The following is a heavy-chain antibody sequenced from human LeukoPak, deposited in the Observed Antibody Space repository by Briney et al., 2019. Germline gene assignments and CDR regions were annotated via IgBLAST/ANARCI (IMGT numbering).Heavy chain of an antibody. V-gene: IGHV4-39*01. CDR1: SGSVTSRNYY. D-gene: IGHD2-15*01. CDR2: MSYSGST. Sequence: SETLSLSCTVSSGSVTSRNYYWGWIRQPPGKGLEWIGSMSYSGSTYYNPSLKSRVTISIDTSKNQFSLNLSSVTAADTAVYYCAMTWSQVSNWLHPWGQGTLVTVAS. J-gene: IGHJ5*02. CDR3: AMTWSQVSNWLHP.